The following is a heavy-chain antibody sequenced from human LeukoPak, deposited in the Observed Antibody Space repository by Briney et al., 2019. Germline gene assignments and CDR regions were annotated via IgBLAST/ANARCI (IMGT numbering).Heavy chain of an antibody. V-gene: IGHV1-69*01. CDR2: IIPIFGTA. CDR3: ARDGSVGATDY. CDR1: GSSISSYA. Sequence: SVRVSCKATGSSISSYAICWVRQAPGQWLEWMGGIIPIFGTANYAQKFQGRVAITADESTSTAYMELSSLRSEDTAVYYCARDGSVGATDYWGQGTLVTVSS. D-gene: IGHD1-26*01. J-gene: IGHJ4*02.